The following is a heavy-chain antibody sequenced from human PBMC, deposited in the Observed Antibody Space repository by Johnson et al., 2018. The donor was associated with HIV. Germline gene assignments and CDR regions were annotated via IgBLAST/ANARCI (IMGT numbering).Heavy chain of an antibody. CDR1: GFIFSSYW. CDR2: MNSDGSST. CDR3: AREKEMTRLGAFDV. D-gene: IGHD3-16*01. V-gene: IGHV3-74*03. J-gene: IGHJ3*01. Sequence: VQLVESGGGLVQPGGSLRLSCAASGFIFSSYWMHWVRQAPGKGLVWVSRMNSDGSSTTYADSVKGRFTISRDNAKNTLYLQMKTLRAEDTAISYCAREKEMTRLGAFDVWGQGTVVTVSS.